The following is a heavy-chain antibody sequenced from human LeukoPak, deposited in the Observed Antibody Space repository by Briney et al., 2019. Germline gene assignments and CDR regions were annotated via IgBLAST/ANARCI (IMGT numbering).Heavy chain of an antibody. CDR1: GGSISSSSYY. CDR2: ISGSGGST. CDR3: ARDSPGEYYDSSGLTVDY. Sequence: ETLSLTCTVSGGSISSSSYYWGWIRQAPGKGLEWVSAISGSGGSTYYADSVKGRFTISRDNAKNSLYLQMNSLRAEDTAVYYCARDSPGEYYDSSGLTVDYWGQGTLVTVSS. D-gene: IGHD3-22*01. V-gene: IGHV3-23*01. J-gene: IGHJ4*02.